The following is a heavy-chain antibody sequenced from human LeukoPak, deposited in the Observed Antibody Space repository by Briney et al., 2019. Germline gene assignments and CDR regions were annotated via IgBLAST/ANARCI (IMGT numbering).Heavy chain of an antibody. V-gene: IGHV3-21*01. CDR1: GFTFSSYT. Sequence: GGSLRLSCAASGFTFSSYTMNWDRQAPGQGLEWVSSISRSSSDIYYADSVRGRFTISRDNAKNSLYLQMNSLRDEDTAVYYCASQKGMDVWGKGTTVTVSS. CDR2: ISRSSSDI. J-gene: IGHJ6*04. CDR3: ASQKGMDV.